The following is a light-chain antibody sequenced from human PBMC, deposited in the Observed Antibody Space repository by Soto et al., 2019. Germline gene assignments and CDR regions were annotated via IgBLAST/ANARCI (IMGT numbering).Light chain of an antibody. Sequence: MVFTQSPGTLSLSPGERATLSCRASQSVSNNYLAWYQQKPGQAPRLLIYDASNRATGIPARFSGSGSGTDFTLTISSLEPEDIAVYYCQQRSNWTFGQGTKVDIK. CDR3: QQRSNWT. CDR2: DAS. CDR1: QSVSNNY. V-gene: IGKV3-11*01. J-gene: IGKJ1*01.